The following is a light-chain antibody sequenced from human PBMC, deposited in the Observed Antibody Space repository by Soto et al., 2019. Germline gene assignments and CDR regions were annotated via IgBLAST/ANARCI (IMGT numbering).Light chain of an antibody. V-gene: IGKV1-5*01. Sequence: DIQMTQSPSTLPASVGDRVTITCRASQSISSWLAWYQQKPGKVPKLLIYDASSLESGVPSRFSGTGSGTEFTFSITSLQPEDFGTYYCQQCYMGWTFGQGTKVDIK. CDR2: DAS. CDR3: QQCYMGWT. J-gene: IGKJ1*01. CDR1: QSISSW.